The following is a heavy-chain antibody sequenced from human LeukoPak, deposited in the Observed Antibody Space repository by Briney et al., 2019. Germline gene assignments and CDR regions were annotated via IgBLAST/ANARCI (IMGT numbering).Heavy chain of an antibody. J-gene: IGHJ4*02. D-gene: IGHD2-15*01. V-gene: IGHV3-7*01. CDR3: ARDGSSFDY. CDR1: GFTFSDYW. Sequence: PGRSLRLSCAASGFTFSDYWMSWVRQAPGKGPAWVANINGDASKIYYVDSVKGRFTISRDNAKKSLYLQMNSLKADDTAVYYCARDGSSFDYWGQGVLVTVSS. CDR2: INGDASKI.